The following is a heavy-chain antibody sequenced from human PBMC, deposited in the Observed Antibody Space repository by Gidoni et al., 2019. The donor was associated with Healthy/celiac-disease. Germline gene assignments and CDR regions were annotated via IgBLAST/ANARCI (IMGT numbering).Heavy chain of an antibody. CDR2: IFSNDEK. J-gene: IGHJ4*02. CDR3: ERIRGSGWYRLWGYFDY. D-gene: IGHD6-19*01. Sequence: QVTLKESGPVLVKPTKLLTLTCTVSGFSLSTARMAVSWLRQTPAKALEWLAHIFSNDEKSYSTSLKSRLTISKDTSKRQVVLTMTNMDPVDTDTYYCERIRGSGWYRLWGYFDYWGQGTLVTVSS. CDR1: GFSLSTARMA. V-gene: IGHV2-26*01.